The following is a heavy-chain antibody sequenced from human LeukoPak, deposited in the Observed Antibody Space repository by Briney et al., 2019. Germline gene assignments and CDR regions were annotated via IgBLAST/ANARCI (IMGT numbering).Heavy chain of an antibody. V-gene: IGHV1-46*01. CDR3: ARETQLELPRY. Sequence: ASMKVSCKASGYTFTSYYMHWVRQAPGQGLEWMGIINPSGGSTSYAQKFQGRVTMTRDMSTSTVYMELSRLRSDDTAVYYCARETQLELPRYWGQGTLVTVS. D-gene: IGHD1-7*01. CDR2: INPSGGST. CDR1: GYTFTSYY. J-gene: IGHJ4*02.